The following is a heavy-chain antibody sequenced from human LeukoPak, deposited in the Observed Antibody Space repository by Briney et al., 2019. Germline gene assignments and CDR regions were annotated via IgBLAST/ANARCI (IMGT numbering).Heavy chain of an antibody. Sequence: PSETLSFTCAVYGGSFSGYYWSWIRQPPGKGLEWIGEINHSGSTNYNPSLKSRVTISVDTSKNQFSLKLSSVTAADTAVYYCARVRGGTSSWYRGWFDPWGQGTLVTVSS. CDR3: ARVRGGTSSWYRGWFDP. D-gene: IGHD6-13*01. V-gene: IGHV4-34*01. CDR2: INHSGST. J-gene: IGHJ5*02. CDR1: GGSFSGYY.